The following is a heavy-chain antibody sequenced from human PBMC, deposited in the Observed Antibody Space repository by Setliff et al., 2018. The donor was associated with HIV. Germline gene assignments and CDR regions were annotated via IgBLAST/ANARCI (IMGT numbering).Heavy chain of an antibody. CDR1: GYTFRSYA. CDR2: INAGDGNT. D-gene: IGHD1-26*01. Sequence: GASVKVSCKASGYTFRSYAIHWLRQAPGQKFEWLGWINAGDGNTKYSQNFLGRVTFTRDTSASTAHMELISLRSEDTAVYHCARDMGGTYYHDAFDVWGPGTRVTVSS. V-gene: IGHV1-3*01. CDR3: ARDMGGTYYHDAFDV. J-gene: IGHJ3*01.